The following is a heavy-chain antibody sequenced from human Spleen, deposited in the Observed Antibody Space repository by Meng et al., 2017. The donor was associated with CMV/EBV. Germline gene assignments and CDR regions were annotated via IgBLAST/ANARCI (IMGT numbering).Heavy chain of an antibody. CDR1: GGSISSSSYY. CDR3: ARDDRGVGAPPFDY. D-gene: IGHD1-26*01. Sequence: SETLSLTCTVSGGSISSSSYYWGWIRQPPGKGLKWIGSIYYSGSTYYNPSLKSRVTISVDTSKNQFSLKLSSVTAADTAVYYCARDDRGVGAPPFDYWGQGTLVTVSS. V-gene: IGHV4-39*07. CDR2: IYYSGST. J-gene: IGHJ4*02.